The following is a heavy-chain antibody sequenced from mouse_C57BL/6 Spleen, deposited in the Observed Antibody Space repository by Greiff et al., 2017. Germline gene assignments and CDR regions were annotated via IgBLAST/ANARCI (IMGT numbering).Heavy chain of an antibody. J-gene: IGHJ2*01. V-gene: IGHV1-50*01. CDR2: IDPSDSYT. Sequence: QVQLQQPGAELVKPGASVKLSCKASGYTFTSYWMQWVKQRPGQGLEWIGEIDPSDSYTTYNQKFKGKATLTVDTSSSTAYMQLSSLTSEDSAVDYCARLAYWYYFYYWGQGTTLTVSS. CDR1: GYTFTSYW. D-gene: IGHD1-1*01. CDR3: ARLAYWYYFYY.